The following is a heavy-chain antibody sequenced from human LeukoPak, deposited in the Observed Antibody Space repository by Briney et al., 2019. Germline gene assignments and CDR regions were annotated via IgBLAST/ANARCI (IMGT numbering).Heavy chain of an antibody. CDR2: IIPIFGTA. CDR1: GGTFNSYA. Sequence: SVKVSCTAPGGTFNSYAISWVRQAPGQGLEWMGGIIPIFGTANYAQKFQGRVTITADESTSTAYMELSSLRSEDTAVYYCARDSSSRSSSFGYWGQGTLVTVSS. CDR3: ARDSSSRSSSFGY. D-gene: IGHD6-6*01. V-gene: IGHV1-69*13. J-gene: IGHJ4*02.